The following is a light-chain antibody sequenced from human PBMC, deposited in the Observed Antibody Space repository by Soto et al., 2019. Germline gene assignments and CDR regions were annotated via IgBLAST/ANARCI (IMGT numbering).Light chain of an antibody. CDR3: AAWDDSLNGWV. CDR1: SSNIGSHT. CDR2: DNN. Sequence: QSVLTQPPSASGTPGQRVTISCSGSSSNIGSHTVNWYQQLPGTAPKLLIYDNNRRPSGVPDRFSGSKSGTSASLAISGLQSEHEADYYCAAWDDSLNGWVFGGGTKLTVL. J-gene: IGLJ3*02. V-gene: IGLV1-44*01.